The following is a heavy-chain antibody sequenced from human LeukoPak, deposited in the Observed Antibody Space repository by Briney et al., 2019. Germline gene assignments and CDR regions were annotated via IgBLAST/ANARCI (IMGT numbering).Heavy chain of an antibody. CDR1: GGSISSGSYY. CDR2: IYTSGST. D-gene: IGHD3-3*01. CDR3: AATWSGYYALDY. Sequence: SQTLSLTCTVSGGSISSGSYYWSWIRQPAGKGLEWIGRIYTSGSTNYNPSLKSRVTISVDTSKNQFSLKLSSVTAADTAVYYCAATWSGYYALDYWGQGTLVTVSS. V-gene: IGHV4-61*02. J-gene: IGHJ4*02.